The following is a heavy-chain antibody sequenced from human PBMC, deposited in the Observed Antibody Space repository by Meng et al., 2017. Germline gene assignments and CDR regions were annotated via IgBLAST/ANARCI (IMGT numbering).Heavy chain of an antibody. Sequence: SVKVSCKASGGTFSSYAISWVRQAPGQGLEWMGGIIPIFGTANYAQKFQGRVTITADESTSTAYMELSSLRSEDTAVYYCASGDFCGGGSCYFPSDYWGQGTLVTVSS. CDR3: ASGDFCGGGSCYFPSDY. CDR2: IIPIFGTA. CDR1: GGTFSSYA. V-gene: IGHV1-69*13. J-gene: IGHJ4*02. D-gene: IGHD2-15*01.